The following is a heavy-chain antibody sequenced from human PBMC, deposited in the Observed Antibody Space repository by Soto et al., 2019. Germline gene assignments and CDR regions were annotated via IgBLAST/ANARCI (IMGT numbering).Heavy chain of an antibody. Sequence: GGSLRLSCAASGFTFSSYSMNWVRQAPGKGLEWVSHISSSSSTIYYADSVKGRFTISRDNAKNSLYLQMNSLRDEDTAVYYCARDTDFTMIVRGDNFDYWGQGTLVTVSS. J-gene: IGHJ4*02. CDR1: GFTFSSYS. CDR3: ARDTDFTMIVRGDNFDY. V-gene: IGHV3-48*02. D-gene: IGHD3-22*01. CDR2: ISSSSSTI.